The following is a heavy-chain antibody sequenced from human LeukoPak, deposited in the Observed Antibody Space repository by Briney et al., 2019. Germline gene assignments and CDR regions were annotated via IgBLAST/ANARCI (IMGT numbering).Heavy chain of an antibody. V-gene: IGHV4-39*07. D-gene: IGHD3-3*01. CDR2: IYYSGST. CDR3: ARDKGKSGYPWFDP. J-gene: IGHJ5*02. CDR1: GGSISSSSYY. Sequence: SETLSLTCTVSGGSISSSSYYWGWIRQPPGKGLEWIGSIYYSGSTYYNPSLKSRVTISVDTSKNQFSLKLSSVTAADTAVYYCARDKGKSGYPWFDPWGRGTLVTVSS.